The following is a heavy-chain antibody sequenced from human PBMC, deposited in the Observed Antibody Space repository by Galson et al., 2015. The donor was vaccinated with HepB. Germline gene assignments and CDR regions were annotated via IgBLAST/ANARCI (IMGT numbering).Heavy chain of an antibody. CDR3: ASNLYDFWSEYFSGGKTY. V-gene: IGHV3-23*01. D-gene: IGHD3-3*01. CDR1: GRTFSTNA. CDR2: ISGRTGAT. Sequence: SLRLSCAVSGRTFSTNAMSWVRQAPGKGLEWVSSISGRTGATDHADSVKGRFTISRERYQNLLYLEMNSLRAEDTAVYYCASNLYDFWSEYFSGGKTYWGQGTLVTVSS. J-gene: IGHJ4*02.